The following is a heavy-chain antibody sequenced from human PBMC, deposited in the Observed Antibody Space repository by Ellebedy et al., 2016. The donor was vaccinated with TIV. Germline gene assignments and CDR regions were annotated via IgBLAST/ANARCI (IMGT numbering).Heavy chain of an antibody. D-gene: IGHD3-22*01. V-gene: IGHV4-34*01. CDR2: INHSGST. CDR1: GGSFSAYS. Sequence: SETLSLTXAVYGGSFSAYSWSWIRQPPGKGLEWIGEINHSGSTNYNPSLKSRVTISVDTSKNQFSLKLSSVTAADTAVYYCARYWNYYYSTGTEESYWYFDLWGRGTLVTVSS. CDR3: ARYWNYYYSTGTEESYWYFDL. J-gene: IGHJ2*01.